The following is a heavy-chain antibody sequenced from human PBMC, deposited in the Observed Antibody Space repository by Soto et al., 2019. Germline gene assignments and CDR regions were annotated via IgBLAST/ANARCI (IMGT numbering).Heavy chain of an antibody. Sequence: VSLRLSCAASGFTFTSYAMSWVRQAPGKGLEWVSTLSGSGGSTYYTDSVKGRFTSSRDNSKNTLYLQMNSLRAEVTAVYYCAKAIPYWGGACYLFCYWGQGTLVNLSS. CDR1: GFTFTSYA. J-gene: IGHJ4*02. CDR2: LSGSGGST. CDR3: AKAIPYWGGACYLFCY. V-gene: IGHV3-23*01. D-gene: IGHD2-21*02.